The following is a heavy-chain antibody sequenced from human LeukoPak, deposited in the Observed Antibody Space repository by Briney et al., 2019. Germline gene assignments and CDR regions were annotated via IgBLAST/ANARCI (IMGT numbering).Heavy chain of an antibody. V-gene: IGHV3-74*01. J-gene: IGHJ6*02. CDR3: ARDKAYGMDV. Sequence: AGGSLRLSCAASGFTFSSYGMHWVRQAPGKGLVWVSRIDSDVSYINYADSVKGRFTISRDNAKNTVYLQMNSLRAEDTAVYYCARDKAYGMDVWGQGTTVTVSS. CDR2: IDSDVSYI. CDR1: GFTFSSYG.